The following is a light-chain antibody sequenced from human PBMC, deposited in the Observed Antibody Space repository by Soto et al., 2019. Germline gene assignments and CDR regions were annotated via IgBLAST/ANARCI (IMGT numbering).Light chain of an antibody. CDR3: QKYNTYSWT. V-gene: IGKV1-5*01. J-gene: IGKJ1*01. CDR2: HAS. CDR1: QSIDRW. Sequence: DIQIAQVPSTLPAPLGERVTVTWRASQSIDRWLAWYQQRPGKAPKILIYHASSLETGVPSRFSGSGSGTEFALTISSLQPDDFATYYCQKYNTYSWTFGPGTKVDIK.